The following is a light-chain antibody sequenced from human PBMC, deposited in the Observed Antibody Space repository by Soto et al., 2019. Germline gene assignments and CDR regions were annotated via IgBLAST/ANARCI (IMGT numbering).Light chain of an antibody. V-gene: IGKV3-15*01. CDR2: GAS. Sequence: EIVMTQSPATLSVSPGERATLSCRAGQAVSTNLAWYQQKPGQAPRLLIYGASTRATGVAARFSGSGSGTEFTLTISSLQSEDSAVYYCQQYNKWPPWTFGQGTKVEFK. CDR3: QQYNKWPPWT. CDR1: QAVSTN. J-gene: IGKJ1*01.